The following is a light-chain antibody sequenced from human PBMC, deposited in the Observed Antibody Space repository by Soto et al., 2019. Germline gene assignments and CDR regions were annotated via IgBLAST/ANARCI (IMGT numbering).Light chain of an antibody. J-gene: IGKJ1*01. Sequence: EIALTQSPGTLSLSPGERATLSCRASQTVSRNNLVWYQQRPGQPPRLLIYGASSRATGIPDRFSGSGSGTEFTLTISSLQSEDFAVYYCQQFHNWPRTFGQGTKVDIK. CDR1: QTVSRNN. CDR2: GAS. V-gene: IGKV3D-15*01. CDR3: QQFHNWPRT.